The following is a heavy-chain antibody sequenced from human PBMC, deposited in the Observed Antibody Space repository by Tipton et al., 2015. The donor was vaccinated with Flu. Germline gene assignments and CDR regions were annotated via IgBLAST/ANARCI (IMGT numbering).Heavy chain of an antibody. CDR3: ARLAYSYDIRGYYFDS. CDR2: INHSGST. V-gene: IGHV4-34*01. D-gene: IGHD5-18*01. J-gene: IGHJ4*02. Sequence: TLSLTCAVYGGSFSGYYWSWIRQPPGKGLEWIGEINHSGSTNYNPSLKSRVTISVDTSKNQFSLKLSSVTAADTAVYYCARLAYSYDIRGYYFDSWGQGTLVTVSS. CDR1: GGSFSGYY.